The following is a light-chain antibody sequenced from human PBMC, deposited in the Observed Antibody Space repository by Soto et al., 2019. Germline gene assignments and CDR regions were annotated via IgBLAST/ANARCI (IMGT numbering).Light chain of an antibody. V-gene: IGKV3-20*01. J-gene: IGKJ1*01. CDR3: QQSPGT. CDR1: QSVSSYY. Sequence: EIVLTQSPGNLSLSPGERPTLSCRASQSVSSYYLAWYQQKPGQAPRLLIYGASTRATGIPDRFSGSGSGTDFTLTITRLEPEDFAVYYCQQSPGTFGQGTKVDIK. CDR2: GAS.